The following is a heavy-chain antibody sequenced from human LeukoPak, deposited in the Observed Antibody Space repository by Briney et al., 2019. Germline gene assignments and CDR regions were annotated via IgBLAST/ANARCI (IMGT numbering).Heavy chain of an antibody. D-gene: IGHD6-19*01. Sequence: GGSLRLSCAASGFTLSSYWMHWVRQAPGKGLEWVSAISGSGGSTYYADSVKGRFTISRDNAKKSVHLQMNSLRAEDTAVYYCARGASVVAGSDNALDIWGQGTMVTVSS. CDR3: ARGASVVAGSDNALDI. CDR2: ISGSGGST. J-gene: IGHJ3*02. CDR1: GFTLSSYW. V-gene: IGHV3-21*01.